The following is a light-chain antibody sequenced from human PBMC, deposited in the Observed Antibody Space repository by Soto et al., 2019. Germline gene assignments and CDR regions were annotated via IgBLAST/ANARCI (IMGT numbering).Light chain of an antibody. CDR1: SSNIGSNT. CDR2: SND. V-gene: IGLV1-44*01. CDR3: AAWDDSLNGPHYV. Sequence: QSVLTQPPSASGTPGQRVTISCSGSSSNIGSNTVSWFQHLPGTAPKLLIYSNDQRPSGVPDRFSGSKSGTSASLAISGLQSADEADYYCAAWDDSLNGPHYVFGTGTKLTVL. J-gene: IGLJ1*01.